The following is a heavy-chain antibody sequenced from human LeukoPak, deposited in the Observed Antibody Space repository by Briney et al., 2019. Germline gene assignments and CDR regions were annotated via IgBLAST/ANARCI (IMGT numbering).Heavy chain of an antibody. Sequence: GGSLRLSCAASGFTFSSYAMSWVRQAPGKGLEWVSAISGSGGSTYYADSVKGRFTISRDNSKNTLYLQMNSLRAEDTAVYYCAKNGYCCGGSRYSLARRDAFDIWGQGTMVTVSS. CDR3: AKNGYCCGGSRYSLARRDAFDI. CDR2: ISGSGGST. V-gene: IGHV3-23*01. CDR1: GFTFSSYA. D-gene: IGHD2-15*01. J-gene: IGHJ3*02.